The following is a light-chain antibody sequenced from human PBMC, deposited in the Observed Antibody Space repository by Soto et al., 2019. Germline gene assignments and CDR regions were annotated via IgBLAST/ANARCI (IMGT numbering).Light chain of an antibody. J-gene: IGKJ1*01. CDR2: DAS. Sequence: DIQMTQSPSTLSASVGDRVTITCRASQSISSWLAWYQQKPGKAPKLLIYDASSLESGVPSRFSGSGSGTEFTLTITSLQPDDFATYYGQQYNSDPWTFGQGTKGDSK. CDR3: QQYNSDPWT. CDR1: QSISSW. V-gene: IGKV1-5*01.